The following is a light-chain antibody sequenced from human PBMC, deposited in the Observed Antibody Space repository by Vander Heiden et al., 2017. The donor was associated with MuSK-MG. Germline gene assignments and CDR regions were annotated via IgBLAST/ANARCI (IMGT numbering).Light chain of an antibody. Sequence: DIQMTQSPSSLSASVGDRVSITCRASQGISSYLNWYQQKPGKAPKLLIYATSNLQSGVPSRFSGSGFETDFTLTISSLQSEDVATYYCRQSYSFLLFTFGEGTRVEI. J-gene: IGKJ2*01. V-gene: IGKV1-39*01. CDR3: RQSYSFLLFT. CDR1: QGISSY. CDR2: ATS.